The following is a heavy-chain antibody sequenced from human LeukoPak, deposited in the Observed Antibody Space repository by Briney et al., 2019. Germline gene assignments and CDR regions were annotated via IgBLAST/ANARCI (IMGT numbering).Heavy chain of an antibody. D-gene: IGHD2-15*01. Sequence: GESLKISFKGSGYSFGSYWIAWVRQMPGKGLEWMGIIYPGDSDTRYSPSFQGQVTISADKSISTAYLQWSSLKASDTAMYYCARLKGVGRYCSGGSCYGGGFDIWGQGTTVTVSS. J-gene: IGHJ3*02. V-gene: IGHV5-51*01. CDR1: GYSFGSYW. CDR3: ARLKGVGRYCSGGSCYGGGFDI. CDR2: IYPGDSDT.